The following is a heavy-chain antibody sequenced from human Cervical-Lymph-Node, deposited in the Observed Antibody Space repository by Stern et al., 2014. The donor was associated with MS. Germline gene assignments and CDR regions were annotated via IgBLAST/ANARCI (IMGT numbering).Heavy chain of an antibody. Sequence: VHLVPSGGGVIPPWGSLRLSCTASGFTVRRDYLTWVLQAPGTGLEWVSLITNGGSTFYTDSVKGRFTISRDDSKNTVYLHMTSLRAEDTAMYYCARDTSSPERSDWWGQGTLVTVSS. CDR1: GFTVRRDY. J-gene: IGHJ4*02. V-gene: IGHV3-53*01. D-gene: IGHD1-1*01. CDR3: ARDTSSPERSDW. CDR2: ITNGGST.